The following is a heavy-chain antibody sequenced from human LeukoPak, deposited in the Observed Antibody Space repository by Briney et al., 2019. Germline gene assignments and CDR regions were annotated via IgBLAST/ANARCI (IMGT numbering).Heavy chain of an antibody. Sequence: GASVRVSCKASGYTFTGYYMHWVRQAPGQGLEWMGWINPNSGGTNYAQKFQGRVTMTRDTSISTAYMELSRLRSDDTAVYYCARDRASYIAAAGTIWFDPWGQGTLVTVSS. D-gene: IGHD6-13*01. CDR3: ARDRASYIAAAGTIWFDP. V-gene: IGHV1-2*02. J-gene: IGHJ5*02. CDR1: GYTFTGYY. CDR2: INPNSGGT.